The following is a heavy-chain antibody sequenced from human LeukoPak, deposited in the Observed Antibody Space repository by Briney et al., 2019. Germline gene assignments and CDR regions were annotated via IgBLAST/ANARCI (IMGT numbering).Heavy chain of an antibody. CDR2: IYTSGST. J-gene: IGHJ4*02. V-gene: IGHV4-61*02. CDR1: GGSISSGSYY. D-gene: IGHD6-13*01. CDR3: ARYSSSWYYFDY. Sequence: SETLSLTCTVSGGSISSGSYYWSWIRQPAGKGLEWIGRIYTSGSTNYNPSLKSRVTISVDTFKNQFSLKLSSVTAADTAVYYCARYSSSWYYFDYWGQGTLVTVSS.